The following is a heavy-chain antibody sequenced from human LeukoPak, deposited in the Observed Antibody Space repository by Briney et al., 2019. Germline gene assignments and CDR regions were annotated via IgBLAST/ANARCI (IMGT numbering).Heavy chain of an antibody. Sequence: GGSLRLSCAASGFTLSSYAMSWVRQAPGKGLEWVSAISGSGGSTYYADSVKGRFTISRDNSKNTLYLQMNSLRAEDTAVYYCAKLPYYGSGSYYASWGQGTLVTVSS. V-gene: IGHV3-23*01. CDR1: GFTLSSYA. CDR3: AKLPYYGSGSYYAS. CDR2: ISGSGGST. J-gene: IGHJ4*02. D-gene: IGHD3-10*01.